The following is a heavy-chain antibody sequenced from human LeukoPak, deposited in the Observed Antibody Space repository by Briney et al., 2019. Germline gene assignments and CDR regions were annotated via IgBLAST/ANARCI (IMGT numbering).Heavy chain of an antibody. CDR3: AGYDFWSGSLFDY. V-gene: IGHV3-53*01. D-gene: IGHD3-3*01. Sequence: TGGSLRLSCAASGFTVSSNYMSWVRQAPGKGLEWVSVIYSGGSTYYADSVKGRFTISRDNSKNTLYLQMDSLRAEDTAVYYCAGYDFWSGSLFDYWGQGTLVTVSS. CDR1: GFTVSSNY. CDR2: IYSGGST. J-gene: IGHJ4*02.